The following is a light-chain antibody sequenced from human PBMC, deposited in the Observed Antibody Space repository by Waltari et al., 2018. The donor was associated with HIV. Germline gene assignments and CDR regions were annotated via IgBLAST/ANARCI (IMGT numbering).Light chain of an antibody. CDR3: QSSDIRLHGLWV. CDR1: KSNIGAGHD. CDR2: ANS. V-gene: IGLV1-40*03. J-gene: IGLJ3*02. Sequence: TQPPSVSATPGQRITISCTGNKSNIGAGHDVHWYRQLPGTAPRLLIFANSNRPSGVPDRISGSKSTASASLAITGLQAEDEGYYYCQSSDIRLHGLWVFGGGTKVTVL.